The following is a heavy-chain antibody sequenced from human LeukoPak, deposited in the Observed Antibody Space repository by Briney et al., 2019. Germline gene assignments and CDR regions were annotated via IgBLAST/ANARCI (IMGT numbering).Heavy chain of an antibody. J-gene: IGHJ5*02. Sequence: GGSLRLSCAASGFTFSSYSMNWVRQAPGKGLEWVSSISSSSSYIYYADSVKGRFTISRDNAKNSLYLQMNCLRAEDTAVYYCARDPYYYYDSSGYPNWFDPWGQGTLVTVSS. CDR3: ARDPYYYYDSSGYPNWFDP. V-gene: IGHV3-21*01. CDR2: ISSSSSYI. CDR1: GFTFSSYS. D-gene: IGHD3-22*01.